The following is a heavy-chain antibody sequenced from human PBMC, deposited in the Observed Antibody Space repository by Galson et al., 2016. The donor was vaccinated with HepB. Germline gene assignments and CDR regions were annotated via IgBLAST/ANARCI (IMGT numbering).Heavy chain of an antibody. CDR1: GFTFGSYG. CDR2: ISYVGSRR. CDR3: AKEASEYCSDGICFYYGMDV. Sequence: SLRLSCAASGFTFGSYGMHWVRQAPGEGLEWVAVISYVGSRRYYADSVRGRFTISRDNSKNTLFLQMNSLTVEDTAVYYCAKEASEYCSDGICFYYGMDVWGQGTTVTVSS. J-gene: IGHJ6*02. V-gene: IGHV3-30*18. D-gene: IGHD2-15*01.